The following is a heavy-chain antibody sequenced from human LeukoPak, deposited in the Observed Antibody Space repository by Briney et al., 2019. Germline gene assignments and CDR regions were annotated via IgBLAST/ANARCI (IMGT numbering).Heavy chain of an antibody. V-gene: IGHV1-69*05. D-gene: IGHD2-2*01. Sequence: ASVKVSCKASGGTFSSYAISWVRQAPGQGLEWMGGIIPIFGTANYAQKFQGRVTITTDESTSTAYMELSSLRSEDTAVYYCAGSGYPYCSSTSCEGWFDPWGQETLVTVSS. CDR2: IIPIFGTA. CDR3: AGSGYPYCSSTSCEGWFDP. CDR1: GGTFSSYA. J-gene: IGHJ5*02.